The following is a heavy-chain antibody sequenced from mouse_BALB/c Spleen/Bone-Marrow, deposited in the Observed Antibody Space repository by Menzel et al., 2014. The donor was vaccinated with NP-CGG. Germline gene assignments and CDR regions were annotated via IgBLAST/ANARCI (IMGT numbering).Heavy chain of an antibody. CDR3: ARLITTDY. CDR2: IDPANGNT. J-gene: IGHJ2*01. CDR1: GFNIKDTY. D-gene: IGHD2-4*01. Sequence: EVHQVESGAELVKPGASVKLSCTASGFNIKDTYMHWVKQRPEQGLEWIGRIDPANGNTKYDPKFQGKATITADTSSNTAYLQLSSLTSEDTAVYYCARLITTDYWGQGTTLTVSS. V-gene: IGHV14-3*02.